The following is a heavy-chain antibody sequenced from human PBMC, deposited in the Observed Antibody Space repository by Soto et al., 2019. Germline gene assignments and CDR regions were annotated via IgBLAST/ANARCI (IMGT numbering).Heavy chain of an antibody. V-gene: IGHV1-69*01. Sequence: QVHLVQSGAEVRKPGSSVKVSCKASRDTFNSYAITWVRQAPGQGLEWVGGIIPVLGTTKYAQKFQGRVTMTADESTSTAYMELSGLSSEDKAVYYCAAGGRDGYIKWGQGTQVTVSS. CDR1: RDTFNSYA. CDR3: AAGGRDGYIK. D-gene: IGHD5-12*01. J-gene: IGHJ4*02. CDR2: IIPVLGTT.